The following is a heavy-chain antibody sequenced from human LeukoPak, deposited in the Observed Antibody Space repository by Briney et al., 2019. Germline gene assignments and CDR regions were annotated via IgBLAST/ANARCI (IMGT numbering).Heavy chain of an antibody. D-gene: IGHD3-10*01. CDR2: IHNSGTT. J-gene: IGHJ4*02. V-gene: IGHV4-34*01. CDR3: ARRYYYNLGSFPFDF. Sequence: SETLSLTCAVSGGPFSGYFWSWIRQSSGKGLEWIGEIHNSGTTNYNPSLNSRVTISEDTSKNQFYLNLSPVTAADTAVYYCARRYYYNLGSFPFDFWGQGTLVTVSS. CDR1: GGPFSGYF.